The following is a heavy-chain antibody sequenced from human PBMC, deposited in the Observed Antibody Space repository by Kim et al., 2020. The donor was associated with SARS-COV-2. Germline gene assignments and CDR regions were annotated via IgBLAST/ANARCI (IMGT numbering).Heavy chain of an antibody. J-gene: IGHJ6*02. D-gene: IGHD4-17*01. V-gene: IGHV3-33*06. CDR2: IWYDGSNK. Sequence: GGSLRLSCAASGFTLSSYGMHWVRQAPGKGLEWVAVIWYDGSNKYYADSVKGRFTISRDNSKNTLYLQMNSLRAEDTAVYYCAKDAFDYGDRRYYYYGMDVWGQGTTVTVSS. CDR3: AKDAFDYGDRRYYYYGMDV. CDR1: GFTLSSYG.